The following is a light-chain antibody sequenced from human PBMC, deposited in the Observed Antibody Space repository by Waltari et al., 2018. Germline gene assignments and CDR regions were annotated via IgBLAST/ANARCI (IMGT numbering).Light chain of an antibody. CDR2: EVS. CDR3: ASYTSSSTI. J-gene: IGLJ2*01. V-gene: IGLV2-14*01. Sequence: QSALTQPASVSGSPGQSITISCTGTSSDVGSYNYVSWYHQHPGKAPNLMISEVSNRPPGVSNRFSGSKSGNAASLTISGLQAEDEADYYCASYTSSSTIFGGGTNLTVL. CDR1: SSDVGSYNY.